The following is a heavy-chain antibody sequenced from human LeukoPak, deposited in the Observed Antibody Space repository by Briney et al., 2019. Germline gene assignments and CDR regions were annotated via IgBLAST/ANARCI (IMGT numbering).Heavy chain of an antibody. CDR1: GFSFSDYG. CDR2: SRFDGDNT. J-gene: IGHJ4*02. CDR3: AKKAGSSHGYYKDYFDY. D-gene: IGHD1-26*01. V-gene: IGHV3-30*02. Sequence: HSGGSLRLSCSTSGFSFSDYGMHWVRQAPGKDLEWVAFSRFDGDNTLHADSVKGRFTISRDNSKNSLYLQMTSLRTEDTAIYYCAKKAGSSHGYYKDYFDYWGQGTLVTVSS.